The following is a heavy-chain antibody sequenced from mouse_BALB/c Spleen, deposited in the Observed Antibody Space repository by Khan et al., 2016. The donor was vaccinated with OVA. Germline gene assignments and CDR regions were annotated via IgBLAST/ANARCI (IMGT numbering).Heavy chain of an antibody. CDR1: GYTFTSYW. V-gene: IGHV1S81*02. CDR3: ARIKKIVATCFDY. D-gene: IGHD1-1*01. Sequence: QVQLLQSGAELVKAGASVKMSCKASGYTFTSYWMHWVKQRLGQGLEWFADTNPTNGRTYYTEKFKSKATITGDKATSTLYMQLSGPTFEDSAVYYCARIKKIVATCFDYWGQGTTLTVSS. CDR2: TNPTNGRT. J-gene: IGHJ2*01.